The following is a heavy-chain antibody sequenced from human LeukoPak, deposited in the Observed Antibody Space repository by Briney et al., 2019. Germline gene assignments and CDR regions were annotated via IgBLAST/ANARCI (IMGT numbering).Heavy chain of an antibody. Sequence: GESLKISCKGSGYSFTSHWIGWVRQLPGKGLGWMGIIYTGDSDPRYSPSFQSQVTTSADKSTSTAYLQWSSLKASDTAMYYCARRQYDFWSGYSSTDYWGQGTLVTVSS. CDR2: IYTGDSDP. CDR3: ARRQYDFWSGYSSTDY. CDR1: GYSFTSHW. V-gene: IGHV5-51*01. J-gene: IGHJ4*02. D-gene: IGHD3-3*01.